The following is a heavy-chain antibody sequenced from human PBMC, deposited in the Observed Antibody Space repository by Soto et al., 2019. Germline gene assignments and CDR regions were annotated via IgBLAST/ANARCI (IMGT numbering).Heavy chain of an antibody. J-gene: IGHJ6*03. CDR2: INHSGST. CDR3: ARVYCSGGSCYTNYYYYYYMDV. Sequence: SETLSLTCAVYGGSFSGYYWSWIRQPPGKGLEWIGEINHSGSTNYNPSLKSRVTISVDTSKNQFSLKLSSVTAADTAVYYCARVYCSGGSCYTNYYYYYYMDVWGKGTTVTVSS. D-gene: IGHD2-15*01. CDR1: GGSFSGYY. V-gene: IGHV4-34*01.